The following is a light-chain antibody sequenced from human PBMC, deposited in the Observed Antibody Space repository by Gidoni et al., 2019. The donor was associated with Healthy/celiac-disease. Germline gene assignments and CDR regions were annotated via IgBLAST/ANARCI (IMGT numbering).Light chain of an antibody. Sequence: ALQLTQSPSSLSASVGDRVTIPCRARPAISSALAWYQQKPGKAPKLLIYDASSLESGVPSRFSCSGSGTDFTLIISSLQPEDFATYYCQQFNSYITFXQXTRLEIK. CDR1: PAISSA. J-gene: IGKJ5*01. CDR3: QQFNSYIT. CDR2: DAS. V-gene: IGKV1-13*02.